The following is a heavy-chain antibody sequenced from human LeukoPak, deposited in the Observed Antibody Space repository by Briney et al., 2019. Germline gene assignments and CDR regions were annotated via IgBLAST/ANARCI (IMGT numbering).Heavy chain of an antibody. D-gene: IGHD3-9*01. J-gene: IGHJ4*02. CDR3: ARGDHYDVLTGFQTPSHLSDY. CDR2: FDPEDGET. CDR1: GYTLTELS. V-gene: IGHV1-24*01. Sequence: ASVKVSCKVSGYTLTELSMHWVRQAPGKGLEWMGGFDPEDGETIYAQKFQGRVTMTEDTSTDTAYMELSSLRSEDTAVYYCARGDHYDVLTGFQTPSHLSDYWGQGTPVTVSS.